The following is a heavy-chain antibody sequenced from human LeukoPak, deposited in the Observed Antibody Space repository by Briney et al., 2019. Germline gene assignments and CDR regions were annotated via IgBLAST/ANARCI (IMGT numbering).Heavy chain of an antibody. CDR2: IYPGDSDT. J-gene: IGHJ5*02. D-gene: IGHD6-19*01. V-gene: IGHV5-51*01. Sequence: GGSLKISCKGSGYSFTSYWIGWVRQMPGKGLEWMGIIYPGDSDTRDSPSFQGQVSISADKSISTAYLQWSSLKASDTAMYYCARHATSGYSSGWYHWFDPWGQGTLVTVSS. CDR1: GYSFTSYW. CDR3: ARHATSGYSSGWYHWFDP.